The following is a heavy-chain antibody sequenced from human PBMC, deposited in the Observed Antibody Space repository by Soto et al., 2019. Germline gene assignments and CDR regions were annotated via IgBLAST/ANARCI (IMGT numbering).Heavy chain of an antibody. Sequence: SETLSLTCTVSGVSITNDLDYWGWVRQPPGKGLEWIGYIYHSGSTYSNPSLKSPVAMSIDTSQNQFSLTLDSVTGADTAVYFCVRGTYCKTTRTCYRYFDFWGRGTLVTVSS. D-gene: IGHD2-15*01. CDR3: VRGTYCKTTRTCYRYFDF. J-gene: IGHJ4*01. CDR1: GVSITNDLDY. V-gene: IGHV4-30-4*01. CDR2: IYHSGST.